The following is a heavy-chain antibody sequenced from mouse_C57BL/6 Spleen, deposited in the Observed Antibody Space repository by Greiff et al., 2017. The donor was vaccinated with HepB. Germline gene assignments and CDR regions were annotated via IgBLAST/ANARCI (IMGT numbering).Heavy chain of an antibody. V-gene: IGHV1-81*01. D-gene: IGHD2-4*01. Sequence: VKLQESGAELARPGASVKLSCKASGYTFTSYGISWVKQRTGQGLEWIGEIYPRSGNTYYNEKFKGKATLTADKSSSTAYMGLRSLTSEDSAVYFCARDGGLRRGFAYWGQGTLVTVSA. CDR1: GYTFTSYG. J-gene: IGHJ3*01. CDR3: ARDGGLRRGFAY. CDR2: IYPRSGNT.